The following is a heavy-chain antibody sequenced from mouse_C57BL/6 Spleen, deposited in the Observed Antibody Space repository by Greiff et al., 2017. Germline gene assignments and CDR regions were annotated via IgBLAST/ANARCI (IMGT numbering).Heavy chain of an antibody. D-gene: IGHD2-4*01. CDR2: IRLKSDNYAT. CDR3: TGEMGTTMIKLAMDY. J-gene: IGHJ4*01. V-gene: IGHV6-3*01. CDR1: GFTFSNYW. Sequence: EVMLVESGGGLVQPGGSMKLSCVASGFTFSNYWMNWVRQSPEKGLEWVAQIRLKSDNYATHYAESVKGRFTISRDDSKSSVYLQMNNLRAEDTGIYYCTGEMGTTMIKLAMDYWGQGTSVTVSS.